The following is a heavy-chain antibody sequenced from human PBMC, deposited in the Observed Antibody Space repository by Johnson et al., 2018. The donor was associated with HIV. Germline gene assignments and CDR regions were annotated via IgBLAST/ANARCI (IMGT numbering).Heavy chain of an antibody. V-gene: IGHV3-11*01. CDR1: RFIFSDYY. Sequence: HVPLVESGGGLVKPGGSQRLSCAASRFIFSDYYMTWIRQAPGKGLEWVSYISSSGSTIYYADSVKGRFTISRDNAKNSLYLQMNSLRAEDTALYYCARYSGSYYTIAFDIWGQGTMVTVSS. CDR2: ISSSGSTI. D-gene: IGHD1-26*01. CDR3: ARYSGSYYTIAFDI. J-gene: IGHJ3*02.